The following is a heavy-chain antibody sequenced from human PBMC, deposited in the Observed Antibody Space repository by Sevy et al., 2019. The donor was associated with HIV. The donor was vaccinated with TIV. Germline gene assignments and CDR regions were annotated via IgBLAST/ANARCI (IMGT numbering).Heavy chain of an antibody. Sequence: ASVKVSCKASGYTLRRYGISWVRHVPGQGLEWLGWFSIYNGNTDYAQKVQGRVTMTTDTSTNTAYMELRRLRSDDTAVYYCTRERMVRGLRCYYEYHGMDVWGQGTTVTVSS. V-gene: IGHV1-18*01. D-gene: IGHD3-10*01. J-gene: IGHJ6*02. CDR1: GYTLRRYG. CDR2: FSIYNGNT. CDR3: TRERMVRGLRCYYEYHGMDV.